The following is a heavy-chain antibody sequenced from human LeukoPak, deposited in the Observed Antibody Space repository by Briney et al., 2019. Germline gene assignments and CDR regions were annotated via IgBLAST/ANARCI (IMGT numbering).Heavy chain of an antibody. J-gene: IGHJ4*02. CDR3: ARDIVVVPAATLDY. V-gene: IGHV3-48*01. CDR2: ISSSSSTI. CDR1: GFTFSSYS. D-gene: IGHD2-2*01. Sequence: PGGSLRLSCAASGFTFSSYSMNWVRQAPGKGLEWVSYISSSSSTIYYADSVKGRFTISRYNAKNSVYLQMNSLRAEDTAVYYCARDIVVVPAATLDYWGQGTLVTVSS.